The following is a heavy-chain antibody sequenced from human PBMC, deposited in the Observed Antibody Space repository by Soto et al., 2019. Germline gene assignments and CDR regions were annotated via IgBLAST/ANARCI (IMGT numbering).Heavy chain of an antibody. Sequence: GGSLRLSCAAPGFTFSSYAMHWVRPAPGKGLEYVSAISSNGGSTHYANSVKGRFTISRDNSKNTLYLQMGSLRAEDMAVYYCARDGLRQYAFDIWGQGTMVTVSS. CDR3: ARDGLRQYAFDI. CDR1: GFTFSSYA. J-gene: IGHJ3*02. D-gene: IGHD4-17*01. V-gene: IGHV3-64*01. CDR2: ISSNGGST.